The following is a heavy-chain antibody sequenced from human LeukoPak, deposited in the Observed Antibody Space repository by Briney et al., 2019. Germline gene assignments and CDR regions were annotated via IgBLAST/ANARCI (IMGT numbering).Heavy chain of an antibody. D-gene: IGHD5-18*01. CDR2: ISGSGGST. CDR3: AKDGYSYGYIQNTVVTYGMDV. V-gene: IGHV3-23*01. J-gene: IGHJ6*02. Sequence: PGGSLRLSCAASGFTFSSYAMSWVRQAPGKGLEWVSAISGSGGSTYYADSVKGRFTISRDNSKNTLYLQMNSLRAEDTAVYYCAKDGYSYGYIQNTVVTYGMDVWGQGTTVTVSS. CDR1: GFTFSSYA.